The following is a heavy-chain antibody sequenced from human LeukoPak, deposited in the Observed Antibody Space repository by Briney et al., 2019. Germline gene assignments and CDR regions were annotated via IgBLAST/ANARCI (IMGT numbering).Heavy chain of an antibody. CDR3: ARGLYSGYGKYYYGMDV. V-gene: IGHV1-69*04. D-gene: IGHD5-12*01. CDR2: IIPILGIA. Sequence: SVKVSCKASGGTFSSYAISWVRQAPGQGLEWMGRIIPILGIANYAQKLQGRVTITADKSTSTAYMEVSSLRSEDTAVYYCARGLYSGYGKYYYGMDVWGQGTTVTVSS. J-gene: IGHJ6*02. CDR1: GGTFSSYA.